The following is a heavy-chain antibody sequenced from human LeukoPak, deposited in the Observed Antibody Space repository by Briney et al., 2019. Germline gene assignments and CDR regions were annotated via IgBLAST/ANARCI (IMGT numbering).Heavy chain of an antibody. Sequence: ASVKVSCKASGCTFTSYGISWVRQAPGQGLEWKGWISAYNGNTNYAQKLQGRVTMTTDTSTSTAYMELRSLRSDDTAVYYCARDRWIAVAGTLDYWGQGTLVTVSS. D-gene: IGHD6-19*01. J-gene: IGHJ4*02. CDR3: ARDRWIAVAGTLDY. CDR1: GCTFTSYG. CDR2: ISAYNGNT. V-gene: IGHV1-18*01.